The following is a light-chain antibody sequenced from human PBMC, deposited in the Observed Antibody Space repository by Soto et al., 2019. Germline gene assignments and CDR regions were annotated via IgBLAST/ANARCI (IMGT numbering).Light chain of an antibody. CDR2: GAS. J-gene: IGKJ5*01. V-gene: IGKV3-15*01. Sequence: EIGMTQSPATLSVSRGGRATLSCRASESISDTLAWYQQKLGQAPMLLIHGASTRATGFPGRFSGSGSGTDFTLTISSLQSEDFALYYCQQYGSSAPITFGQVPRLEI. CDR1: ESISDT. CDR3: QQYGSSAPIT.